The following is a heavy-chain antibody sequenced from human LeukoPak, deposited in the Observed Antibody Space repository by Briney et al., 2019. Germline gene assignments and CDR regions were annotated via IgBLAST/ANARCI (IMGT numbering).Heavy chain of an antibody. V-gene: IGHV1-2*02. CDR2: INPNSGGT. D-gene: IGHD2-15*01. CDR3: AREGGGSGGAEYFQH. J-gene: IGHJ1*01. Sequence: ASVKVSCKASGYTFTGYYMHWVRQAPGQGLEWMGWINPNSGGTNYAQKFQGRVTMTRDTSISTAYMELSRLRSDDTAVYYCAREGGGSGGAEYFQHWGQGTLVTVSS. CDR1: GYTFTGYY.